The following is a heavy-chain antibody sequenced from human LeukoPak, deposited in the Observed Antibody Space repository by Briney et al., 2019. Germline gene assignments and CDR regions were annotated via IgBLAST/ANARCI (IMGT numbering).Heavy chain of an antibody. CDR1: VFTFTDFY. V-gene: IGHV3-11*06. CDR2: LRSGITYT. D-gene: IGHD3-10*01. Sequence: GGSLRLSCAASVFTFTDFYMSWIPQGPEKGLEWLSDLRSGITYTNDADSVKGRFTISRDNARNSLFLQLNSLRAEDTAVYYCARKTYYYDSGSYSKSYYFDYWGQGTLVTVSS. CDR3: ARKTYYYDSGSYSKSYYFDY. J-gene: IGHJ4*02.